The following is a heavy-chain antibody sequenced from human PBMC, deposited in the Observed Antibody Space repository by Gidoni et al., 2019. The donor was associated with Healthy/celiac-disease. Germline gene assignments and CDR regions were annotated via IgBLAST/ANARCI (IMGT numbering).Heavy chain of an antibody. CDR1: GGTFSSYA. Sequence: QVQLVQSGAEVKKPGSSVKVSCQASGGTFSSYAISWVRQAPGQGLEWMGGIIPIFGTANYAQKFQGRVTITADESTSTAYMELSSLRSEDTAVYYCARVGAGWPSKVFDYWGQGTLVTVSS. CDR2: IIPIFGTA. V-gene: IGHV1-69*01. CDR3: ARVGAGWPSKVFDY. J-gene: IGHJ4*02. D-gene: IGHD6-19*01.